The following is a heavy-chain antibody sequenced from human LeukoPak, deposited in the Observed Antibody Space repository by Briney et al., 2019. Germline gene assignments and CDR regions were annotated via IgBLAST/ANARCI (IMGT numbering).Heavy chain of an antibody. CDR1: GFTFSSYG. D-gene: IGHD3-22*01. V-gene: IGHV3-33*06. CDR2: IWYDGSNK. CDR3: AKPRNYYDSEYYFDY. Sequence: GGSLRLSCAASGFTFSSYGMHWVRQAPGKGLEWVAVIWYDGSNKYYADSVEGRFTISRDNSKNTLYLQMNSLRAEDTAVYYCAKPRNYYDSEYYFDYWGQGTLVTVSS. J-gene: IGHJ4*02.